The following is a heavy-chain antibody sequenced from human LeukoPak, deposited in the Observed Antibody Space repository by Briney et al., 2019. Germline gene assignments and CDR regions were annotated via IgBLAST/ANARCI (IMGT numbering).Heavy chain of an antibody. Sequence: SETLSLTCTVSGGSINNYYWSWIRQPPGKGLEWIGYISYSGSTNYSPSLKSRVTISVDTSKNQFSLKLSSVTAADTAVYYCARGGTYALVWGQGTLVTVSS. D-gene: IGHD3-16*01. CDR2: ISYSGST. J-gene: IGHJ4*02. V-gene: IGHV4-59*01. CDR3: ARGGTYALV. CDR1: GGSINNYY.